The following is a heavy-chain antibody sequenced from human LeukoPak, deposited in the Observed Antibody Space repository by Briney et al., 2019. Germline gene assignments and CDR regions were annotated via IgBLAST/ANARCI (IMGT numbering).Heavy chain of an antibody. V-gene: IGHV3-23*01. Sequence: GGSLRLSCTASGFTFSSYAMHWVRQAPGKGLEWVSGISGSGTSTYYADSVKGRFTISRDNSKNTLFVQMNSLRAEDTAIYCCAKDRVVVVAAALYFDSWGQGTLVTVSS. CDR1: GFTFSSYA. J-gene: IGHJ4*02. D-gene: IGHD2-15*01. CDR2: ISGSGTST. CDR3: AKDRVVVVAAALYFDS.